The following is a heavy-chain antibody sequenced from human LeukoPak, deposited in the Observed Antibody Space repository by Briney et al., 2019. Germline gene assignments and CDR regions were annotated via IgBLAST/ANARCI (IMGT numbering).Heavy chain of an antibody. V-gene: IGHV4-4*07. CDR1: GGSISSYY. D-gene: IGHD4-17*01. CDR3: ARSNPSVDYGDYAFDY. Sequence: SETLSLTCTVSGGSISSYYWSWIRQPAGKGLEWIGRIYTSGSTNCNPSLKSRVTMSVDTPKNQFSLKLSSVTAADTAVYYCARSNPSVDYGDYAFDYWGQGTLVTVSS. J-gene: IGHJ4*02. CDR2: IYTSGST.